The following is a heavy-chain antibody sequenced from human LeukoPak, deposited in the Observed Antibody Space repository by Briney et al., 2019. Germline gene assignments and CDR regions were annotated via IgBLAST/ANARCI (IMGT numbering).Heavy chain of an antibody. Sequence: GGSLRLSCAASGFSFSIYWMSWVRQAPGKGLEWVANIKKDGNEKDYVDSVKGRFTISRDNAKNSLYLQMNSLRAEDTDVYYCARQQSPLDLGYYFKYGGKETLSPSPQ. CDR1: GFSFSIYW. J-gene: IGHJ4*02. D-gene: IGHD3-16*01. V-gene: IGHV3-7*01. CDR3: ARQQSPLDLGYYFKY. CDR2: IKKDGNEK.